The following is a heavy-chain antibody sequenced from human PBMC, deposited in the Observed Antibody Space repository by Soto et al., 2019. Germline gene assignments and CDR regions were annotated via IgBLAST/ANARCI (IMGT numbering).Heavy chain of an antibody. CDR3: ARDRGPLDGDPYYFDY. CDR2: IYHSGST. V-gene: IGHV4-30-2*01. D-gene: IGHD4-17*01. J-gene: IGHJ4*02. Sequence: PSETLSLTCAVSGGSISSGGYSWSWIRQPPGKGLEWIGYIYHSGSTYYNPSLKSRVTISVDTSKNQFSLKLSSVTAADTAVYYCARDRGPLDGDPYYFDYWGQGTLVTV. CDR1: GGSISSGGYS.